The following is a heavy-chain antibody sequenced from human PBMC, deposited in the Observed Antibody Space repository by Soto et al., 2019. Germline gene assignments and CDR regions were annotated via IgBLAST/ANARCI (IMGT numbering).Heavy chain of an antibody. V-gene: IGHV4-34*01. CDR2: INHSGST. J-gene: IGHJ5*02. Sequence: QVQLQQWGAGLLKPSETLSLTCAVYGGSFNGYYWNWIRQPPGKGLEWLGEINHSGSTNYNPSLKSPVTISVDTSKNQFSLKLSSVTAADTAVYYCARGRIYREAVFGAVIKRGGWFDPWGQGTLVTVSS. CDR3: ARGRIYREAVFGAVIKRGGWFDP. D-gene: IGHD3-3*01. CDR1: GGSFNGYY.